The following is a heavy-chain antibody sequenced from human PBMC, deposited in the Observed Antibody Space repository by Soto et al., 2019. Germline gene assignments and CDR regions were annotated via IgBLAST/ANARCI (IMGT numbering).Heavy chain of an antibody. CDR1: GLTFSQAS. CDR3: TSREGLRSDY. J-gene: IGHJ4*02. CDR2: IKRKSHGGTI. Sequence: EVQLVESGGGLVKPGGALRLSFVASGLTFSQASLNWVRQAPGKGLEWVGRIKRKSHGGTIDYAAPVKGRFTISRDDSTNTLYLQMNSLKTEDTGVYYCTSREGLRSDYWGQGTPVTVSS. D-gene: IGHD4-17*01. V-gene: IGHV3-15*01.